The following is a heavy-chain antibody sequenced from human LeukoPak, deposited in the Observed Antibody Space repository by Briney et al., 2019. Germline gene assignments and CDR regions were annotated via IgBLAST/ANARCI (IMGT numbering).Heavy chain of an antibody. Sequence: GGSLRLSCAASGFTVSSSYMAWVRQAPGKGLEWVSVIYSGGTTYSTDSVKGRFTISRDYSKNTLYLQMNSLRVEDTAVYCCARIPPGGTSPPDYWGQGTLVTVSS. V-gene: IGHV3-53*01. J-gene: IGHJ4*02. D-gene: IGHD2-8*01. CDR3: ARIPPGGTSPPDY. CDR1: GFTVSSSY. CDR2: IYSGGTT.